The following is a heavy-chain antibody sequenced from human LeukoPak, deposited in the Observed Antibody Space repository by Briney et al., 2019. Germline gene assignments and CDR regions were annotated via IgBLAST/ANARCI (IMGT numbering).Heavy chain of an antibody. V-gene: IGHV4-59*01. CDR1: GGSISSYY. CDR2: IYYSGST. D-gene: IGHD2-2*01. Sequence: SESLSVTCTVSGGSISSYYWSWIRQPPGKGLEWIGYIYYSGSTNYNPSLKSRVTISVDTSKNQFSLKLSSVTAADTAVYYCARDHRPRDCSSTSCYPQGGYYYYGMDVWGQGTTVTVSS. J-gene: IGHJ6*02. CDR3: ARDHRPRDCSSTSCYPQGGYYYYGMDV.